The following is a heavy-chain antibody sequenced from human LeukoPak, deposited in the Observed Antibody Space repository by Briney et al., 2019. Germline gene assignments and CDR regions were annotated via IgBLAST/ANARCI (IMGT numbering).Heavy chain of an antibody. CDR1: GGSISSGSHY. J-gene: IGHJ4*02. Sequence: PSETLCLTCTVSGGSISSGSHYWGWIRQPPGKGLEWIGSISYSGSTSYNPSLKSRVTMSVDTSKNQFSLKLGSVTAADTAVYYCARHWCTSTSCYSLFDYWGQGTLVTVSS. D-gene: IGHD2-2*01. V-gene: IGHV4-39*01. CDR3: ARHWCTSTSCYSLFDY. CDR2: ISYSGST.